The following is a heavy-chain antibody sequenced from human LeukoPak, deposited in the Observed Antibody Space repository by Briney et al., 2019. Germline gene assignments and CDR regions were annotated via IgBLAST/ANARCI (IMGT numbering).Heavy chain of an antibody. CDR2: TNSDGSST. CDR3: ARGTAMDEFFDY. Sequence: GGSLRLSCAASGFTFSSYWMHWVRQAPGKGLVWVSRTNSDGSSTSYADSVKGRFTISRDNAKNTLYLQMNSLRAEDTAVYYCARGTAMDEFFDYWGQGTLVTVSS. V-gene: IGHV3-74*01. CDR1: GFTFSSYW. J-gene: IGHJ4*02. D-gene: IGHD5-18*01.